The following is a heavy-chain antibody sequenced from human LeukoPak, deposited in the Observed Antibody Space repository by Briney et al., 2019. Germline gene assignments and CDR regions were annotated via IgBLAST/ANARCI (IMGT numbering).Heavy chain of an antibody. Sequence: PRASVKVSCKASGNTFTSYDINWVRQATEQGLEWMGWMNPTSGNVGYAQNFQGRLTMTRNTPMSTAYMELSSLTSEDTAVYFCARVRSDYPGRGFPRNAMDVWGQGTTVTVSS. CDR2: MNPTSGNV. V-gene: IGHV1-8*01. CDR1: GNTFTSYD. CDR3: ARVRSDYPGRGFPRNAMDV. D-gene: IGHD4/OR15-4a*01. J-gene: IGHJ6*02.